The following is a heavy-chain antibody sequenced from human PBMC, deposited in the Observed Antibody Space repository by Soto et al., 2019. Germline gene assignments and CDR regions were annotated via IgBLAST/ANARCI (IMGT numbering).Heavy chain of an antibody. J-gene: IGHJ4*02. V-gene: IGHV3-30*03. CDR3: ARDSGWPILNFDN. Sequence: GGSLRLSCAASDFDFSIYGIHWVRQAPGKGLEWVAASSYDGRETFYADSAKGRFTVSKEMSKNTAFLQMNALRHEDTAVYFCARDSGWPILNFDNWGQGTPVTVSS. D-gene: IGHD3-10*01. CDR2: SSYDGRET. CDR1: DFDFSIYG.